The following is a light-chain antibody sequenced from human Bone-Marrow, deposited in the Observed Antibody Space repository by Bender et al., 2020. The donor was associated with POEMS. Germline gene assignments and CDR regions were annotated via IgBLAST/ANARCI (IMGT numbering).Light chain of an antibody. Sequence: SVVTQPPSLSGTPGQRVTISCSGSSSNIGNHGVNWYQQLPGEAPKLLIYYDDLLTPGVSDRFSASKSGTSACLAISELQSEEEALYYCSAWDNSRSRLVFGGGTELTVL. CDR2: YDD. CDR3: SAWDNSRSRLV. V-gene: IGLV1-36*01. J-gene: IGLJ2*01. CDR1: SSNIGNHG.